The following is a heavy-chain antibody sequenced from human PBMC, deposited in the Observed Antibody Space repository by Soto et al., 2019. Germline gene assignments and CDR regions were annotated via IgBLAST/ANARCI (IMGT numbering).Heavy chain of an antibody. D-gene: IGHD4-17*01. Sequence: PGGSLRLSCAASGFTFSSYSMNLVRQAPGKGLEWVSYISSGSITIYYADSVKGRFTISRDNAKNSLYLQMNSLRAEDTAVYYCAKDQWVTTQLDYWGQGTLVTVSS. CDR3: AKDQWVTTQLDY. CDR1: GFTFSSYS. V-gene: IGHV3-48*01. CDR2: ISSGSITI. J-gene: IGHJ4*02.